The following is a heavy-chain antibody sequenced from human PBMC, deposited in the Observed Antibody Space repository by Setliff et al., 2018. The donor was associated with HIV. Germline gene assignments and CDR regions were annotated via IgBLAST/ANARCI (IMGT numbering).Heavy chain of an antibody. CDR2: AIPMLGIA. CDR1: GGTFSSYV. CDR3: ARSSYYDVNSPFDY. V-gene: IGHV1-69*10. J-gene: IGHJ4*02. Sequence: SVKVSCKASGGTFSSYVINWVRQAPGQGLEWMGGAIPMLGIANHVHKFQGRVTVTADKSTSTAYMELNSLRSEDTAVYYCARSSYYDVNSPFDYWGQGTRVTVSS. D-gene: IGHD3-16*01.